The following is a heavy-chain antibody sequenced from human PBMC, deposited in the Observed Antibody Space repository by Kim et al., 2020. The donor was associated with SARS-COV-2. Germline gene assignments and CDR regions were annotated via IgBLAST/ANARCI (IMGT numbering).Heavy chain of an antibody. CDR1: GGTFSSYA. D-gene: IGHD3-10*01. J-gene: IGHJ6*02. CDR2: IIPIFGTA. V-gene: IGHV1-69*13. CDR3: ARDRGITMVRGVIVGMDV. Sequence: SVKVSCKASGGTFSSYAISWVRQAPGQGLEWMGGIIPIFGTANYAQKFQCRVTITADESTSTAYMELSSLRSEDTAVYYCARDRGITMVRGVIVGMDVWGQGTTVTVSS.